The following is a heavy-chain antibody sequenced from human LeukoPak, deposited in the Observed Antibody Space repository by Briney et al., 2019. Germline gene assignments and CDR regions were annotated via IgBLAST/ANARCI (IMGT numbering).Heavy chain of an antibody. Sequence: GESLKISFKGSGYSFNSYWIGWVRQRPGKGLELMGIIYPDDSDTRYSPSFQGQVTISADKSISTAYLQWSSLKASDTAMYYCARRGIAVAGAYYFDYWGQGTLVTVST. V-gene: IGHV5-51*01. J-gene: IGHJ4*02. CDR2: IYPDDSDT. CDR3: ARRGIAVAGAYYFDY. CDR1: GYSFNSYW. D-gene: IGHD6-19*01.